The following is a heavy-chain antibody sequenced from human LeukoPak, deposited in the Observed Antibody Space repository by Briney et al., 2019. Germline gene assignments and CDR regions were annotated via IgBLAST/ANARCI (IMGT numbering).Heavy chain of an antibody. J-gene: IGHJ4*02. CDR2: IYYSGST. CDR3: ARHATSSLSYQNLFDY. V-gene: IGHV4-39*01. D-gene: IGHD1-26*01. CDR1: GGSISSSSYY. Sequence: SETLSLTCTVSGGSISSSSYYWGWIRQPPGKGLEWIGSIYYSGSTYYNPSLKSRVTISVDTSKNQFSLKLSSVTAADTAVYYCARHATSSLSYQNLFDYWGQGTLVTVSS.